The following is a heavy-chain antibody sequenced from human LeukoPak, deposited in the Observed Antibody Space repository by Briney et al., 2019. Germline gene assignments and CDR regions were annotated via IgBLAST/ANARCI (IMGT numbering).Heavy chain of an antibody. V-gene: IGHV3-74*01. J-gene: IGHJ4*02. Sequence: PGGSLRLSCAASGFAFSNYWMHWVRQTPGKGLVWVSRIISDGRSTSYADSVKGRFTISRDNAKNTLYLQMNSLRAEDTAVYYCARDGSLPDYWGQGTLVTVSP. CDR2: IISDGRST. CDR3: ARDGSLPDY. CDR1: GFAFSNYW.